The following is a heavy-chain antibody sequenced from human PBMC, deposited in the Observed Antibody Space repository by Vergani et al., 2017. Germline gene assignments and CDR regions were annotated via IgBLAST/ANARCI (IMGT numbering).Heavy chain of an antibody. CDR2: IYYSGST. V-gene: IGHV4-59*01. J-gene: IGHJ3*02. CDR1: GGSISSYY. CDR3: ARDSTTVTSNAWRAFDI. D-gene: IGHD4-17*01. Sequence: QVQLQESGPGLVKPSETLSLTCTVSGGSISSYYWSWIRQPPGKGLEWIGYIYYSGSTNYNPSLKSRVIISVDTSKNQFSLKLSSVTAADTAVYYCARDSTTVTSNAWRAFDIWGQGTMVTVSS.